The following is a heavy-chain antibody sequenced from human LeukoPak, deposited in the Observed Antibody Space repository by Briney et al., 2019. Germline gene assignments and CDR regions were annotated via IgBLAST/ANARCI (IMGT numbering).Heavy chain of an antibody. CDR1: NGSITTNSYY. V-gene: IGHV4-39*01. CDR2: IFHSGST. Sequence: SETLSLTCTVSNGSITTNSYYWGWIRQPPGKGLEWIGTIFHSGSTYYNPTLKSRVTITVDTSKNQFSLNLNSVTSADTAVYYCARPWGVGAPFDPWGPGTLVTVSS. D-gene: IGHD1-26*01. CDR3: ARPWGVGAPFDP. J-gene: IGHJ5*02.